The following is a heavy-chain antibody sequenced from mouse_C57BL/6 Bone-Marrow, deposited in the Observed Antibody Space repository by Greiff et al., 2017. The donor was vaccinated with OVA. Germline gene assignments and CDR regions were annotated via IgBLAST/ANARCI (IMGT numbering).Heavy chain of an antibody. J-gene: IGHJ4*01. V-gene: IGHV1-72*01. CDR2: IDPNSGGT. CDR1: GYTFTSYW. Sequence: QVHVKQSGAELVKPGASVKLSCKASGYTFTSYWMHWVKQRPGRGLEWIGRIDPNSGGTKYNEKFKSKATLTVDKPSSTAYMQLSSLTSEDSAVYYCARTYYYGRRDYAMDYWGQGTSVTVSS. D-gene: IGHD1-1*01. CDR3: ARTYYYGRRDYAMDY.